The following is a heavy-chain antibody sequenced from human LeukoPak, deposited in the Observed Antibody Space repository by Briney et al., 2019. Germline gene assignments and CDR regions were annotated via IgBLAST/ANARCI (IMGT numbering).Heavy chain of an antibody. V-gene: IGHV3-30-3*01. J-gene: IGHJ4*02. CDR2: ISYDGSNK. CDR3: ARAGEEVGATTVALDY. Sequence: GGSLRLSCAASGFTFSSYAMHWVRQAPGKGLEWVAVISYDGSNKYYADSVKGRSTISRDNSKNTLYLQMNSLRAEDTAVYYCARAGEEVGATTVALDYWGQGILVTVSS. D-gene: IGHD1-26*01. CDR1: GFTFSSYA.